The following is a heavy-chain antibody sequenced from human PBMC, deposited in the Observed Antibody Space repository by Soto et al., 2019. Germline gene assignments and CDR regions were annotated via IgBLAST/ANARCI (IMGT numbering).Heavy chain of an antibody. CDR2: IYSGGST. CDR1: VFTVSSND. D-gene: IGHD3-22*01. Sequence: GGSLRLSGGASVFTVSSNDMSWVRQAPGKGLEWVSVIYSGGSTYYADSVKGRFTISRDNSKNTLYLQMNSLRAEDTAVYYCARDARVDYYDSRGYYYYYGMDVWGQGNRVTVSS. V-gene: IGHV3-53*05. J-gene: IGHJ6*02. CDR3: ARDARVDYYDSRGYYYYYGMDV.